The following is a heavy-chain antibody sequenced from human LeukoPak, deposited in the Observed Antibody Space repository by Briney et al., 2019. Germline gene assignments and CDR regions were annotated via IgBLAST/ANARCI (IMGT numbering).Heavy chain of an antibody. CDR3: ASEPYCSSTSCYPGGY. CDR1: GFTVSSNY. D-gene: IGHD2-2*01. V-gene: IGHV3-53*04. CDR2: IYSGGST. Sequence: PGGSLRLSCAASGFTVSSNYMSCVRQAPGKGLEWVSVIYSGGSTYYADSVKGRFTISRHNSKNTLYLQMNSLRAEDTAVYYCASEPYCSSTSCYPGGYWGQGTLVTVSS. J-gene: IGHJ4*02.